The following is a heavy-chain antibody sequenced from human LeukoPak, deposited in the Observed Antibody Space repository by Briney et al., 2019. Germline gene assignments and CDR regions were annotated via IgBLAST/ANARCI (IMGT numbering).Heavy chain of an antibody. CDR1: GFTFSSYG. Sequence: GGSLRLSCAASGFTFSSYGMHWVRQAPGKGLEWVAVISYDGSNKYYVDSVKGRFTISRDNSKNTLYLQMSSLRAEDTAVYYCTRGTNDYGGIERKKPFDYWGQGTLVTVSS. CDR3: TRGTNDYGGIERKKPFDY. D-gene: IGHD4-23*01. V-gene: IGHV3-30-3*01. J-gene: IGHJ4*02. CDR2: ISYDGSNK.